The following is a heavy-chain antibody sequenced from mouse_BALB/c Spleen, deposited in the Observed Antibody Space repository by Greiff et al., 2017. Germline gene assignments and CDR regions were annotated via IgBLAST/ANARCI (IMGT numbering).Heavy chain of an antibody. D-gene: IGHD2-10*01. V-gene: IGHV3-6*02. CDR2: ISYDGSN. J-gene: IGHJ3*01. Sequence: EVQLQESGPGLVKPSQSLSLTCSVTGYSITSGYYWNWIRQFPGNKLEWMGYISYDGSNNYNPSLKNRISITRDTSKNQFFLKLNSVTTEDTATYYCARDPYYGIKPLFAYWGQGTLVTVSA. CDR3: ARDPYYGIKPLFAY. CDR1: GYSITSGYY.